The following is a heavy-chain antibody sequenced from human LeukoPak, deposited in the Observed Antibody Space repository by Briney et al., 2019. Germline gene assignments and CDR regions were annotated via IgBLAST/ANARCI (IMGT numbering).Heavy chain of an antibody. CDR1: GFTVSSNY. CDR2: IYSGGST. Sequence: PGGSLRLSCAASGFTVSSNYMSWVRQAPGKGLEWVSVIYSGGSTYYADSVKGRFTISRDNSKNTLYLQMNSLRAKDTAVYCCARVVSLRYFDYWGQGTLVTVSS. V-gene: IGHV3-53*01. J-gene: IGHJ4*02. D-gene: IGHD3-10*01. CDR3: ARVVSLRYFDY.